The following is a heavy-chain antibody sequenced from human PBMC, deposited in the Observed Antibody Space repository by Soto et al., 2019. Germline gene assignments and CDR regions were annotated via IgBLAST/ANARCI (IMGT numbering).Heavy chain of an antibody. CDR2: ISGSGGST. CDR1: GFTFSSYA. Sequence: GGSLRLSCAASGFTFSSYAMSWVRQAPGKGLGWVSAISGSGGSTYYADSVKGRFTISRDNSKNTLYLQMNSLRAEDTAVYYCAKGGSSGWTYYYYGMDVWGQGTTVTVSS. D-gene: IGHD6-19*01. V-gene: IGHV3-23*01. CDR3: AKGGSSGWTYYYYGMDV. J-gene: IGHJ6*02.